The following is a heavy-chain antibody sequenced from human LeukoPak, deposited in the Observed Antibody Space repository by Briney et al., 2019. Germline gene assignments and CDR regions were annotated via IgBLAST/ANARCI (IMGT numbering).Heavy chain of an antibody. J-gene: IGHJ4*02. D-gene: IGHD3-9*01. CDR2: RRYDGSNK. Sequence: PGGSLRLSCAASGFTFSSYGMHWVRQAPCKGLEWVAFRRYDGSNKYYADSVKGRFTISRDNSKNTLYLQMNSLRAEDTAVYYCAKDSKLPRNYDILTGYFGYWGQGTLVTVSS. CDR1: GFTFSSYG. V-gene: IGHV3-30*02. CDR3: AKDSKLPRNYDILTGYFGY.